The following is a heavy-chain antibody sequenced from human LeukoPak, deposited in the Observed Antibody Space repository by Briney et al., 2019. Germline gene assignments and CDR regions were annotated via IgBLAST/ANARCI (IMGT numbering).Heavy chain of an antibody. CDR1: GGSISSSSYY. Sequence: SETLSLTCTVSGGSISSSSYYWGWIRQPPGKGLEWIGSIYYSGSTYYNPSLKSRVTISVDTSKNQFSLKLSSVTAADTAVYYCARAFSGDGAGSYYRTFDHWGQGTLVTVSS. V-gene: IGHV4-39*07. D-gene: IGHD3-10*01. CDR2: IYYSGST. CDR3: ARAFSGDGAGSYYRTFDH. J-gene: IGHJ4*02.